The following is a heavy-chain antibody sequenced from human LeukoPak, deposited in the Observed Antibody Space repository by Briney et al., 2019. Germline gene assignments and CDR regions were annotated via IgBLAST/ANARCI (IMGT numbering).Heavy chain of an antibody. V-gene: IGHV3-33*01. CDR3: AAWGSGLDY. J-gene: IGHJ4*02. CDR1: GFTFSSYD. Sequence: TGGSLRLSCAASGFTFSSYDMHWVRQAPGKGLEWVAVMWDDKSNKYYADSVKGRFTISRDSSKNTLYLQMNSLRAEDTAVYYCAAWGSGLDYWGQGTLVTVSS. CDR2: MWDDKSNK. D-gene: IGHD7-27*01.